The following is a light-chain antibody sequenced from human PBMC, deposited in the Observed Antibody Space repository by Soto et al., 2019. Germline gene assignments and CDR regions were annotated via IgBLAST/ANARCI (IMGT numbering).Light chain of an antibody. CDR2: KAS. CDR3: HHYGGSPIT. J-gene: IGKJ5*01. CDR1: QSFSSW. Sequence: DIQMTQSPSTLSASIVDRVTITFRASQSFSSWLAWYQQKPGKAPKLLIYKASSLESGVPSRFSGSGSGTDFTLTISRLEPEDFAVYYCHHYGGSPITFGQGTRLEIK. V-gene: IGKV1-5*03.